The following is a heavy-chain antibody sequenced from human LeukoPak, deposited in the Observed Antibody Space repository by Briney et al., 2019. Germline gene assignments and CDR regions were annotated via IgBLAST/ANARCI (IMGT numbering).Heavy chain of an antibody. CDR2: IIPIFGTA. D-gene: IGHD3-3*01. CDR1: GVAFSSYA. CDR3: ARGVRFLEWSNMDV. Sequence: ASVKVSCKASGVAFSSYAISWVRQAPGQGLEWMGGIIPIFGTANYAQKFLGRVTITTDESTSTAYMELSSLRSEDTAVYYCARGVRFLEWSNMDVWGKGTTVTVSS. J-gene: IGHJ6*03. V-gene: IGHV1-69*05.